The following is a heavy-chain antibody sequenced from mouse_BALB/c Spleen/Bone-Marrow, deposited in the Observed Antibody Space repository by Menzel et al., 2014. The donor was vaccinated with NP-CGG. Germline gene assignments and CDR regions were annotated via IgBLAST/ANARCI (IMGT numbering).Heavy chain of an antibody. CDR1: GYTFTGYW. CDR3: VRKYGKGGDY. V-gene: IGHV1-61*01. Sequence: VQLQQSGAELVRPGASVKLSCKASGYTFTGYWMNWVKRRPGQGLEWIGMIDPSDSEIHYNPMFRDKATLTVDKSSSTAYMQLSSLTSDDSAVYYCVRKYGKGGDYWGQGTTLTVSS. J-gene: IGHJ2*01. D-gene: IGHD2-10*02. CDR2: IDPSDSEI.